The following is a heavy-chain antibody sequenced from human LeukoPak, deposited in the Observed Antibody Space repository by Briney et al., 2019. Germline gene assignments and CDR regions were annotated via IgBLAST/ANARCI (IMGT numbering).Heavy chain of an antibody. CDR3: ARGTNYYDSSGYYYSDY. CDR2: ISAYNGNT. V-gene: IGHV1-18*01. CDR1: GYTFTSYG. D-gene: IGHD3-22*01. Sequence: ASVKVSCKASGYTFTSYGISWVRQAPGQGLEWMGWISAYNGNTNYAQKLQGRVTMTTDTSTSTAYMELRSLRSDDTAVYYCARGTNYYDSSGYYYSDYWGQGTLVTVSS. J-gene: IGHJ4*02.